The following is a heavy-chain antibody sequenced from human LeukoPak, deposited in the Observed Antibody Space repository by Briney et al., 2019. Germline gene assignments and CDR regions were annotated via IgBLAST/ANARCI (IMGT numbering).Heavy chain of an antibody. V-gene: IGHV3-73*01. CDR3: TRPNSSSAFDP. D-gene: IGHD6-13*01. Sequence: GGSLRLSCAASGFTFSGSAMHWVRQASGKGLEWVGRIRSKANSYATAYVASVKGRFTISRDDSKNTAYLQMNSLKTEDTAVYYCTRPNSSSAFDPWGQGTLVTVSS. CDR2: IRSKANSYAT. J-gene: IGHJ5*02. CDR1: GFTFSGSA.